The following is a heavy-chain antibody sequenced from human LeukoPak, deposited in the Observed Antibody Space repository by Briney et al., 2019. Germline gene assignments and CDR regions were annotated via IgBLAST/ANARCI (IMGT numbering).Heavy chain of an antibody. J-gene: IGHJ6*02. Sequence: GGSLRLSCAASGFTFSSYSMDWVRPAPGKGLEGVSSNSVSTSYIYYADSVKSRFTISRDNAKNSLYLQMNSLRAEDTAVYYCARDMNWGSGAVDVWGQGTTVTVSS. CDR3: ARDMNWGSGAVDV. CDR1: GFTFSSYS. D-gene: IGHD7-27*01. CDR2: NSVSTSYI. V-gene: IGHV3-21*01.